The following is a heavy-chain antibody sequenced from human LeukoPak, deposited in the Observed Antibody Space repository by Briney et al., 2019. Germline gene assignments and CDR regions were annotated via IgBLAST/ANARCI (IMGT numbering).Heavy chain of an antibody. Sequence: ASVKVSCKASGYTFTSYGISWVRQAPGQGLEWMGWISAYNGNTNYAQKLQGRVTMTTDTSTSTAYMELRSLRSDDTAVYYCASLAYYYDSSGYSKPHRYFDLWGRGTLVTVSS. CDR2: ISAYNGNT. CDR3: ASLAYYYDSSGYSKPHRYFDL. D-gene: IGHD3-22*01. CDR1: GYTFTSYG. J-gene: IGHJ2*01. V-gene: IGHV1-18*01.